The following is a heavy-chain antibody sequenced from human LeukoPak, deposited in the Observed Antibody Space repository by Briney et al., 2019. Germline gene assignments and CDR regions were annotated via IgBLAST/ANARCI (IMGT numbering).Heavy chain of an antibody. CDR3: AKAAYSGYYFDY. CDR2: ISGSGGNI. Sequence: GGSLRLSCAASGFTFNNYGMTWVRQAPGKGLEWVSAISGSGGNIYYADSVKGRFTISRDYSKNTVYLQMNSLRAEYTAVYFCAKAAYSGYYFDYWGQGTLVTVSS. J-gene: IGHJ4*02. CDR1: GFTFNNYG. V-gene: IGHV3-23*01. D-gene: IGHD1-26*01.